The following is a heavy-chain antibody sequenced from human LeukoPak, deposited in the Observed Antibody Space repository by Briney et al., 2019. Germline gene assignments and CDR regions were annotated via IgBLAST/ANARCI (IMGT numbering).Heavy chain of an antibody. V-gene: IGHV1-8*01. Sequence: ASVKVSCKASGYTFTSYDINWVRQATGQGLEWMGWMNPNSGNTGYAQKFQGRVTMTRNTSISTAYMELSSLRSEDTAVYYCAREAWSVAGTYYYDMDVWGKGTTVTIS. CDR1: GYTFTSYD. CDR3: AREAWSVAGTYYYDMDV. J-gene: IGHJ6*03. CDR2: MNPNSGNT. D-gene: IGHD6-19*01.